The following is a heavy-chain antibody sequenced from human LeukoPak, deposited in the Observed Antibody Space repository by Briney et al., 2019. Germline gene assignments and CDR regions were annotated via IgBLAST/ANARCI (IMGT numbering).Heavy chain of an antibody. D-gene: IGHD2-15*01. CDR3: ARGADGVSSNSRGWFDP. J-gene: IGHJ5*02. CDR2: ISGSGGST. CDR1: GFAFSSYG. Sequence: GGSLRLSCAASGFAFSSYGMSWVRQAPGKGLEWVSAISGSGGSTYYADSVKGRFTISRDNSKNTLYLQMNSLRAEDTAVYSCARGADGVSSNSRGWFDPWGQGTLVTVSS. V-gene: IGHV3-23*01.